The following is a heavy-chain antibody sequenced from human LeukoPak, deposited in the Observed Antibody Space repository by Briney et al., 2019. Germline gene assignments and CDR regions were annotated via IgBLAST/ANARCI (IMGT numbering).Heavy chain of an antibody. CDR3: ARVDSSGTWYFDL. J-gene: IGHJ2*01. CDR1: GGSISSYY. V-gene: IGHV4-4*07. Sequence: SETLSLTCTVSGGSISSYYWSWIRQPAGKGLEWIGRIYTSGSTNYNPSLKSRVTISVDTSKNQFSPKLSSVTAADTAVYYCARVDSSGTWYFDLWGRGTLVTVSS. D-gene: IGHD3-22*01. CDR2: IYTSGST.